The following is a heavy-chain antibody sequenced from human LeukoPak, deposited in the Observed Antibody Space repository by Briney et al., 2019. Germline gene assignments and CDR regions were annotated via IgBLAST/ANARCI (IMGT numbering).Heavy chain of an antibody. J-gene: IGHJ6*03. V-gene: IGHV1-69*05. Sequence: SVTVSCKASGGTFSSYAISWVRQAPGQGLEWMGGIIPIFGTANYAQKFQGRVTITTDESTSTAYMELSSLRSEDTAVYYCAGRGGVDIVATGYYYYYYMDVWGKGTTVTVSS. CDR2: IIPIFGTA. CDR3: AGRGGVDIVATGYYYYYYMDV. CDR1: GGTFSSYA. D-gene: IGHD5-12*01.